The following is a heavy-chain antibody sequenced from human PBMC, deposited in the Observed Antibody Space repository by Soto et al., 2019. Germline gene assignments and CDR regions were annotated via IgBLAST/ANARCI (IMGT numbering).Heavy chain of an antibody. J-gene: IGHJ4*02. CDR2: ISSNGGST. CDR1: GFTFSSYA. Sequence: GGSLRLSCSASGFTFSSYAMHWVRQAPGKGLEYVSAISSNGGSTYYADSVKGRFTISRDNSKNTLHLQMSSLRAEDTAVYYCVNGGLRYFDWLSSFDYWGQGTLVTVSS. CDR3: VNGGLRYFDWLSSFDY. V-gene: IGHV3-64D*06. D-gene: IGHD3-9*01.